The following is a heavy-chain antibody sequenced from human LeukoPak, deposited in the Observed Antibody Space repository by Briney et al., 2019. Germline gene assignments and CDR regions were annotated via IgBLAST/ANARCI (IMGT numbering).Heavy chain of an antibody. D-gene: IGHD2-2*01. J-gene: IGHJ4*02. CDR1: GGSIGSSNW. Sequence: SGTLSLTCAVSGGSIGSSNWWSWVRQPPGKGLEWIGEIYHSGSTNYNPSLKSRVTISVDKSKNQFSLKLSSVTAADTAVYYCARAVPATEYYFDYWGQGTLVTVSS. CDR2: IYHSGST. V-gene: IGHV4-4*02. CDR3: ARAVPATEYYFDY.